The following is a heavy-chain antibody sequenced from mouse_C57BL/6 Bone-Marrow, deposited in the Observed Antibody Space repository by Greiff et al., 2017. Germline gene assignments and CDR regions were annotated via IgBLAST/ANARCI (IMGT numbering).Heavy chain of an antibody. CDR3: ARGAGNYMTDYAMDY. CDR1: GYTFTDYY. V-gene: IGHV1-26*01. Sequence: VQLQQSGPELVKPGASVKISCKASGYTFTDYYMNWVKQSHGKSLEWIGDINPNNGGTSYNQKFKGKATLTVDKSSSTAYMELRSLTSEDSAVYYCARGAGNYMTDYAMDYWGQGTSVTVSS. J-gene: IGHJ4*01. D-gene: IGHD2-1*01. CDR2: INPNNGGT.